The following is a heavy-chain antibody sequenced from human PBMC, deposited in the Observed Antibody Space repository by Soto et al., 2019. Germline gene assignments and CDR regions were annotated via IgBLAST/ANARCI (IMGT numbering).Heavy chain of an antibody. CDR3: ARGYYGDPVYYYYYMDV. V-gene: IGHV3-48*01. CDR2: ISSSSSTI. CDR1: GFTFSNAW. D-gene: IGHD4-17*01. Sequence: GGSLRLSCAASGFTFSNAWMNWVRQAPGKGLEWVSYISSSSSTIYYADSVKGRFTISRDNAKNSLYLQMNSLRAEDTAVYYCARGYYGDPVYYYYYMDVWGKGTTVTVSS. J-gene: IGHJ6*03.